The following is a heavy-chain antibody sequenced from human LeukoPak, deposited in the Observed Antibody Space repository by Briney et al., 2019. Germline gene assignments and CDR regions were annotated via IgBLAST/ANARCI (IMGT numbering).Heavy chain of an antibody. CDR2: ISSSSSYI. V-gene: IGHV3-21*01. D-gene: IGHD3-22*01. CDR1: GFTFSSYS. J-gene: IGHJ6*02. Sequence: GGSLRLSCAASGFTFSSYSMNWVRQAPGKGLERVSSISSSSSYIYYADSVKGRFTISRDNAKNSLYLQMNSLRAEDTAVYYCARSKLRVLYYESLLAPKGSQPYYYYGMDVWGQGTTVTVSS. CDR3: ARSKLRVLYYESLLAPKGSQPYYYYGMDV.